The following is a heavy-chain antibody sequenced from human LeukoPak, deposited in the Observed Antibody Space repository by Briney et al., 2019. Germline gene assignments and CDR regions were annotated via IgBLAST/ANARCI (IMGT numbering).Heavy chain of an antibody. CDR1: GFTVSSNH. CDR3: ARQIPLAGTFYFDN. Sequence: GGSLRLSCAASGFTVSSNHMSWVRQAPGKGLEWVSVIYSGGTTYYAESVKGRFTISRDGSGNTLYLQMNSLRAEDTAVYFCARQIPLAGTFYFDNWGQGTLVTVSS. D-gene: IGHD6-19*01. J-gene: IGHJ4*02. CDR2: IYSGGTT. V-gene: IGHV3-53*01.